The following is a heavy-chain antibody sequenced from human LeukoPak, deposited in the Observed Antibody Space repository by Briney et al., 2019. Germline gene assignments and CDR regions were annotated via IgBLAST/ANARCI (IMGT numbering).Heavy chain of an antibody. V-gene: IGHV4-59*01. D-gene: IGHD2-15*01. Sequence: SETLSLTCTVSGGSISSYYWSWIRQPPGKALEWIGYIFHSGTANYHPSLKSRVTISIDTSENQFCLKLSSVTAADTAVYYCARKVYSFDVFDYWGQGTLVTVSS. CDR3: ARKVYSFDVFDY. CDR1: GGSISSYY. J-gene: IGHJ4*02. CDR2: IFHSGTA.